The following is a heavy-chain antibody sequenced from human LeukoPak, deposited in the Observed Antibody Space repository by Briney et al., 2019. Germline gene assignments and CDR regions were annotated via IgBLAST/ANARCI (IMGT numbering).Heavy chain of an antibody. D-gene: IGHD6-19*01. CDR1: GFTFCDYG. J-gene: IGHJ4*02. CDR3: TRPRGGSGGEPFDY. Sequence: GGSLRLSCTGSGFTFCDYGMTWVRQAPGKGLEWVGFVRSKGFGGTTEYAASVEGRFTISREDSKSSAYLQMNSLKTDDTAVYYCTRPRGGSGGEPFDYWGQGTLVTVSS. CDR2: VRSKGFGGTT. V-gene: IGHV3-49*04.